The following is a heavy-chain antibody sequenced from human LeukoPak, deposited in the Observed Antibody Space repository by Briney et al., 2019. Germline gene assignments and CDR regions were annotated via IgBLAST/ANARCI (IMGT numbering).Heavy chain of an antibody. CDR1: GYSFTSYW. J-gene: IGHJ4*02. V-gene: IGHV5-51*01. CDR2: IYPGDSDT. D-gene: IGHD6-13*01. CDR3: ARQGGYSSSWTDYLDY. Sequence: GESLKISCKGSGYSFTSYWIGWVRQMPGKGLEWMGIIYPGDSDTRYSPSFQGQVTISADKSISTAYLQWSSLKASDTAMYYCARQGGYSSSWTDYLDYWGQGTLVTVSS.